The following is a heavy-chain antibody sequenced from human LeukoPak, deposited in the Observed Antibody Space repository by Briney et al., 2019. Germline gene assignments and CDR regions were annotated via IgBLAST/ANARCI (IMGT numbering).Heavy chain of an antibody. D-gene: IGHD6-13*01. Sequence: GGSLRLSCAASGFTFSSYEMNWVRQAPGKGLEWVSYISSSGSTIYHADSVKGRFTISRDNAKNSLFLQMDSLRAEDTALYYCASAYRSSWYIEYWGQGTLVTVSS. CDR3: ASAYRSSWYIEY. CDR1: GFTFSSYE. CDR2: ISSSGSTI. J-gene: IGHJ4*02. V-gene: IGHV3-48*03.